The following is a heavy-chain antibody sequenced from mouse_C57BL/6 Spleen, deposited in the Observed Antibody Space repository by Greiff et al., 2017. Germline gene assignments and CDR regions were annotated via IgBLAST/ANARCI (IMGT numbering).Heavy chain of an antibody. CDR3: AREGLRFDY. CDR1: GYTFTSYW. D-gene: IGHD2-4*01. Sequence: QVQLKQPGAELVRPGSSVKLSCKASGYTFTSYWMDWVKQRPGQGLEWIGNIYPSDSETHYNQKFKDKATLTVDKSSSTAYMQLSSLTSEDSAVYYCAREGLRFDYWGQGTTLTVSS. J-gene: IGHJ2*01. V-gene: IGHV1-61*01. CDR2: IYPSDSET.